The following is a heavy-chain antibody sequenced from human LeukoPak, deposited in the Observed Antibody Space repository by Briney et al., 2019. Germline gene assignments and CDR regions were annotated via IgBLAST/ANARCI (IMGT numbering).Heavy chain of an antibody. Sequence: GASVKVSCKASGYTFTGYYMHWVRQAPGQGLEWMGWINPNSGGTNYAQKFQGRVTMTRDTSISTAYMELSRLRSDDTAVYYCARESVQYYYDSSGYHKNNWFDPWGQGTLVTVSS. D-gene: IGHD3-22*01. CDR3: ARESVQYYYDSSGYHKNNWFDP. J-gene: IGHJ5*02. CDR1: GYTFTGYY. V-gene: IGHV1-2*02. CDR2: INPNSGGT.